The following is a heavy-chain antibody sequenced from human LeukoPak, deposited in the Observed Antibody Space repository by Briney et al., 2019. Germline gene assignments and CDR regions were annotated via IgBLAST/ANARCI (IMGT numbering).Heavy chain of an antibody. CDR1: GFTFSSYS. CDR3: ARLACSTSCYEIDY. V-gene: IGHV3-21*01. J-gene: IGHJ4*02. Sequence: PGGSLRLSCAASGFTFSSYSVNWVRQAPGKGLEWVSFISSGSGYIYYSDSVKGRFTISRDNAKNSLYLQMSSLRAEDTAVYYCARLACSTSCYEIDYWGQGTLVTVSS. D-gene: IGHD2-2*01. CDR2: ISSGSGYI.